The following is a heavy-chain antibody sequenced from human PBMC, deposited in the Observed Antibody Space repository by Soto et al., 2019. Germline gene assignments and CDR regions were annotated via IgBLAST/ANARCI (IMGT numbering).Heavy chain of an antibody. CDR1: RFAFSSYS. V-gene: IGHV3-21*01. CDR3: TRDRSSFMRGRIRGPYGGLDV. Sequence: QLVESGGGLVKPGGSLRVSCAASRFAFSSYSMHWVRQAPMKGLEWVASINSVASYVSYADSVEGRFTISRDNAKNSVYLQMNSLRAEDTAVYYCTRDRSSFMRGRIRGPYGGLDVWGQGTTVLVS. J-gene: IGHJ6*02. D-gene: IGHD3-10*01. CDR2: INSVASYV.